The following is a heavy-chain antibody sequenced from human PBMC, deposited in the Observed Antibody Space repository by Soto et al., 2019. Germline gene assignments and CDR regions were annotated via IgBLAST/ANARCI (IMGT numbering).Heavy chain of an antibody. V-gene: IGHV3-23*01. CDR3: AKVGGIIVATIHYMDV. D-gene: IGHD5-12*01. CDR2: ISGSGGST. CDR1: GFTFSSYA. J-gene: IGHJ6*03. Sequence: GGSLRLSCAASGFTFSSYAMIWVRQAPGKGLEWVSAISGSGGSTYYADSVKGRFTISRDNSKNTLYLQMNSLRAEDTAVYYCAKVGGIIVATIHYMDVWGKGTTVTVSS.